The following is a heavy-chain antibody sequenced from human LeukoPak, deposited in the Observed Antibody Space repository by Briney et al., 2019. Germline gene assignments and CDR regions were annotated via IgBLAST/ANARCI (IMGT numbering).Heavy chain of an antibody. D-gene: IGHD2-2*01. V-gene: IGHV1-46*01. CDR1: RYTFTSYY. Sequence: ASVKVSCKASRYTFTSYYMHWVRQAPGQGLEWMGIINPSGGSTSYAQKFQGRVTMTRDTSTSTVYMELSSLRSEDTAVYYCAREKDIVVVPAAKLTHWGQGTLVTVSS. CDR3: AREKDIVVVPAAKLTH. CDR2: INPSGGST. J-gene: IGHJ4*02.